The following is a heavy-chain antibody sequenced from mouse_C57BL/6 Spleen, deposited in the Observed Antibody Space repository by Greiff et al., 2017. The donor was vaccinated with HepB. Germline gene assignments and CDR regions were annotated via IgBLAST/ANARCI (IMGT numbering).Heavy chain of an antibody. CDR3: AREVDRRGCYAY. CDR2: IHPNSGST. CDR1: GYTFTSYW. J-gene: IGHJ3*01. D-gene: IGHD3-3*01. Sequence: QVQLQQPGAELVKPGASVKLSCKASGYTFTSYWMHWVKQRPGQGLEWIGMIHPNSGSTNYNEKFKSKATLTVDKSSSTAYMQLSSLTSEDSAVYDCAREVDRRGCYAYWGQGTLVTVSA. V-gene: IGHV1-64*01.